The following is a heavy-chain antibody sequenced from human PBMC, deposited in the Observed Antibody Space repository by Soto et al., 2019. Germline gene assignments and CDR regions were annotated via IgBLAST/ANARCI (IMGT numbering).Heavy chain of an antibody. CDR3: ARLPFWNYDSSGYYYGYYFDY. CDR1: GGSISSGDYY. D-gene: IGHD3-22*01. CDR2: IYYSGST. J-gene: IGHJ4*02. Sequence: TLSLTCTVSGGSISSGDYYWSWIRQPPGKGLEWIGYIYYSGSTYYNPSLKSRVTISVDTSKNQFSLKLSSVTAADTAVYYCARLPFWNYDSSGYYYGYYFDYWGQGTLVTVSS. V-gene: IGHV4-30-4*01.